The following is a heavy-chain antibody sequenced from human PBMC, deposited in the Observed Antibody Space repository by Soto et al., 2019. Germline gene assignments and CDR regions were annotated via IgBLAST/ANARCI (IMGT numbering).Heavy chain of an antibody. V-gene: IGHV1-46*01. Sequence: ASVKVSCKASGYTFTSYYMHWVRQAPGQGLEWMGIINPSGGSTSYAQKFQGRVTMTRDTSTSTVYMELSSLRSEDTAVYYCARDNYTWNPCYGMDVWGQGTTVTVSS. D-gene: IGHD1-20*01. J-gene: IGHJ6*02. CDR2: INPSGGST. CDR3: ARDNYTWNPCYGMDV. CDR1: GYTFTSYY.